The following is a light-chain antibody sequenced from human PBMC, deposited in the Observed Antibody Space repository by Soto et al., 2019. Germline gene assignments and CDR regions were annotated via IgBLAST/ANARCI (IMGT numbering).Light chain of an antibody. CDR1: NIGRKT. V-gene: IGLV3-21*04. CDR3: QVWDGRNDRI. CDR2: NDN. J-gene: IGLJ2*01. Sequence: VLTQASSMSLDPGQTARMTCRGDNIGRKTVHWYQQKPGQAPVLVMYNDNERPSGIPERFSGSNTGSTATLTISGVEAGDGADYHCQVWDGRNDRIFGGGTKLTVL.